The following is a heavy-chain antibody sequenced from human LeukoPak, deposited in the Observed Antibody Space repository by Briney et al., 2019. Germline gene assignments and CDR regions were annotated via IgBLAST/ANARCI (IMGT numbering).Heavy chain of an antibody. CDR1: GFTVSNNY. D-gene: IGHD3-10*01. CDR2: IYANGST. J-gene: IGHJ3*02. Sequence: GGSLRPSCAASGFTVSNNYMNWVRQAPGKGLEWVSVIYANGSTYSADSVKGRFTISRDNSKNTLYLQMNSLRAEDTAVHYCARGYYYGSGSFPAAFDIWGQGTMVTVSS. V-gene: IGHV3-53*01. CDR3: ARGYYYGSGSFPAAFDI.